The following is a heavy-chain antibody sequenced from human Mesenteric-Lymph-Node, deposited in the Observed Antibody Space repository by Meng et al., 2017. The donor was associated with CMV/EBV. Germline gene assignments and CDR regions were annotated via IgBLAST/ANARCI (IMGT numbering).Heavy chain of an antibody. CDR1: GFTLSTYS. V-gene: IGHV3-15*01. CDR2: IKSKIDGGTT. CDR3: TTDPSYYYYYGMDV. J-gene: IGHJ6*02. Sequence: GESLKISCAASGFTLSTYSMNWVRQTPGKGLEWVGRIKSKIDGGTTDYAAPVKGRFSISRDDSKNALYLRMNSLKTEDTAVYYCTTDPSYYYYYGMDVWGQGTTVTVSS.